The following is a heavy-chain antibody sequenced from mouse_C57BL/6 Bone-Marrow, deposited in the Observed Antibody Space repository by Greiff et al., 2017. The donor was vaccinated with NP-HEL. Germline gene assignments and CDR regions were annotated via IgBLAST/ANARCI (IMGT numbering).Heavy chain of an antibody. CDR2: ISSGGDYI. V-gene: IGHV5-9-1*02. CDR1: GFTFSSYA. D-gene: IGHD2-2*01. Sequence: EVQLVESGEGLVKPGGSLKLSCAASGFTFSSYAMSWVRQTPEKRLEWVAYISSGGDYIYYADTVKGRFTISRDNARNTLYLQMSSLKSEDTAMYYCTRDRDGYDDLWYFDVWGTGTTVTVSS. CDR3: TRDRDGYDDLWYFDV. J-gene: IGHJ1*03.